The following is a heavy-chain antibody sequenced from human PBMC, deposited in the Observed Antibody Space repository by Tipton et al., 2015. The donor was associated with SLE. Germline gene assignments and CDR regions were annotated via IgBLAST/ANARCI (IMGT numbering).Heavy chain of an antibody. Sequence: TLSLTCAVYGGSFSAYYWTWIRQPPGRGLEWIGQINHSGSTNYNPSLKSRVTKSVDTSKNQFSLKLSSVTAADTAVYYCARGLGSYSSGWRYYYYYMDVWGKGTTVTVSS. D-gene: IGHD6-19*01. J-gene: IGHJ6*03. V-gene: IGHV4-34*01. CDR3: ARGLGSYSSGWRYYYYYMDV. CDR1: GGSFSAYY. CDR2: INHSGST.